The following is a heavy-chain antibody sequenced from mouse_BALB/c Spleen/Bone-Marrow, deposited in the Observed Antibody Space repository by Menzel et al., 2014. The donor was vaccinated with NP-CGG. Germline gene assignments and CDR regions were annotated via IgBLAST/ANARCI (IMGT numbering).Heavy chain of an antibody. J-gene: IGHJ4*01. CDR1: GFTFTDYY. CDR3: ARDGAMDY. V-gene: IGHV7-3*02. CDR2: IRNKANGYTT. Sequence: EVKLVDSGGGLVQPGGSLRLSCATSGFTFTDYYMSWVRQPPGKALEWLGFIRNKANGYTTEYSASVKGRFTISRDNSQSILYLQMNTLRAEDNATYYCARDGAMDYWGQGTSVTVSS.